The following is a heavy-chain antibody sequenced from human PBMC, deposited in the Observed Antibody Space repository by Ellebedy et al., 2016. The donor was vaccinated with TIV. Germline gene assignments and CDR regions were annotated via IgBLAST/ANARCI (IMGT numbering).Heavy chain of an antibody. CDR3: AKGRGGGSDTSAPRYYFDY. CDR2: ISGSGGST. J-gene: IGHJ4*02. V-gene: IGHV3-23*01. D-gene: IGHD3-22*01. Sequence: PGGSLRLSCAASGFTFSSYAMSWVRQAPGKGLEWVSAISGSGGSTYYADSVKGRFIISRDNSKKTLYLQMNSLKAEDTAVYYCAKGRGGGSDTSAPRYYFDYWGLGTLVTVSS. CDR1: GFTFSSYA.